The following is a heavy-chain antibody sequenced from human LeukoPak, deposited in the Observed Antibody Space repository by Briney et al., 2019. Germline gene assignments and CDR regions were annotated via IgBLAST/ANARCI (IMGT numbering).Heavy chain of an antibody. CDR1: GYTFTSYD. D-gene: IGHD3-10*01. J-gene: IGHJ6*02. Sequence: SVKVSCKASGYTFTSYDINWVRQAPGQGFEWMGGIIPIFGTANYAQKFQGRVTITADESTSTAYMELSSLRSEDTAVYYCARVALWFGAATRDYYYGMDVWGQGTTVTVSS. CDR2: IIPIFGTA. V-gene: IGHV1-69*13. CDR3: ARVALWFGAATRDYYYGMDV.